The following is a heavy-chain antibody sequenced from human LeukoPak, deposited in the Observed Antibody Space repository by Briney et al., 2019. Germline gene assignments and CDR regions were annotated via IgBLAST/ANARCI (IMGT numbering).Heavy chain of an antibody. CDR3: ARDAGYGSNSDF. J-gene: IGHJ4*02. D-gene: IGHD4-23*01. V-gene: IGHV3-7*01. CDR2: IKGDGSDK. CDR1: GFTFSIYW. Sequence: GGSLRLSCAASGFTFSIYWMMRVRQAQGKGLEWVAYIKGDGSDKYYVDSVRGRFTISRDNAENSLYLQMISLRAEDTAVYYCARDAGYGSNSDFCGQGTLVTVSS.